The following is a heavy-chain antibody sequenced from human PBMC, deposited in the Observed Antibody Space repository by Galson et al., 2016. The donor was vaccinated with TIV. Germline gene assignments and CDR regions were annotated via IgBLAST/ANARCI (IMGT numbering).Heavy chain of an antibody. CDR3: ARDSPGAAKFFDY. Sequence: SVKVFCKASGYMFIYHAVHWVRQAPGQRLEWMGWINCGNGNTKYAQKFKGRVTITRDTSASTVYMELSSLTSDDTSVYFCARDSPGAAKFFDYWGQGALVAVSS. CDR1: GYMFIYHA. CDR2: INCGNGNT. J-gene: IGHJ4*02. V-gene: IGHV1-3*01. D-gene: IGHD7-27*01.